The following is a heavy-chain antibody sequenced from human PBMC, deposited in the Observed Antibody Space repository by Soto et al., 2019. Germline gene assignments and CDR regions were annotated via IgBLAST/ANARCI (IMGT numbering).Heavy chain of an antibody. J-gene: IGHJ4*02. CDR1: GLTYSSSA. D-gene: IGHD5-12*01. CDR3: ARGGVDVVATSALDY. V-gene: IGHV1-69*01. Sequence: QVQLVQFGAEVRKPGSSVKVSCKASGLTYSSSAISWVRQAPGQGPEWLGGINPILGTPDYAPKFQGRVTSTADESTRPVYMDLGSLRSEDTAMYYCARGGVDVVATSALDYWGQGTLVTVSS. CDR2: INPILGTP.